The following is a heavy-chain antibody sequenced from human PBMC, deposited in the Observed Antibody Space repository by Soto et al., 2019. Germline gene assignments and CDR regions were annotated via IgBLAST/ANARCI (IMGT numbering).Heavy chain of an antibody. J-gene: IGHJ6*02. V-gene: IGHV4-30-4*01. D-gene: IGHD4-17*01. Sequence: SETLSLTCTVSGGSISCGDYYWSWIRPPPGKGLEWIGSIYYSGSHYYNPSLKRRLTLSVDTSKNQFSLKLSSVTAADTAVYYCARDNSDYGDLRGYYYFYGMDVWGQGTTVTVSS. CDR3: ARDNSDYGDLRGYYYFYGMDV. CDR1: GGSISCGDYY. CDR2: IYYSGSH.